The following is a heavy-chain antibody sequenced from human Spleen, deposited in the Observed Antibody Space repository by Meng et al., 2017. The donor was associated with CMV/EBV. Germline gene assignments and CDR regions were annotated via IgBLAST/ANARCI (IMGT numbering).Heavy chain of an antibody. CDR2: IYYSGST. CDR1: GGSISSRSYY. Sequence: SETLSLTCTVSGGSISSRSYYWGWIRQPPGKGLERIGNIYYSGSTYYNPSLKSRVTISVDTSKNQFSLKLSSVTAADTAVYYCARDHPGVSEWVWYYYGMDVWGQGTTVTVSS. J-gene: IGHJ6*02. D-gene: IGHD3-3*01. V-gene: IGHV4-39*07. CDR3: ARDHPGVSEWVWYYYGMDV.